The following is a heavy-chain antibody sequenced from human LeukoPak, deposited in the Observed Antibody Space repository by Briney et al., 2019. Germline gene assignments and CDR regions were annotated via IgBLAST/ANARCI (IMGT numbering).Heavy chain of an antibody. CDR3: ARDAVSGWYYDN. Sequence: GGSLRLSCAASGFSFSSYALSWVRQAPGKGLEWVSTLDGRGGSTNYADSVEGRFTISRDNSKSTLYLQMNSLRAEDTAVYYCARDAVSGWYYDNWGQGTLVTVSS. CDR2: LDGRGGST. D-gene: IGHD6-19*01. V-gene: IGHV3-23*01. CDR1: GFSFSSYA. J-gene: IGHJ4*02.